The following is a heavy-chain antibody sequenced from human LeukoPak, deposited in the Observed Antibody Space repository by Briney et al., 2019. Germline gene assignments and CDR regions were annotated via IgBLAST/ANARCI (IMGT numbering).Heavy chain of an antibody. J-gene: IGHJ5*02. Sequence: SETLSLTCTVSGGSISSYYWSWIRQPPGKGLEWIGYTYYSGSTNYNPSLKSRVTISVDTSKNQFSLKLSSVTAADTAVYYCAIYSYGHNWFDPWGQGTLVTVSS. CDR2: TYYSGST. V-gene: IGHV4-59*01. CDR1: GGSISSYY. CDR3: AIYSYGHNWFDP. D-gene: IGHD5-18*01.